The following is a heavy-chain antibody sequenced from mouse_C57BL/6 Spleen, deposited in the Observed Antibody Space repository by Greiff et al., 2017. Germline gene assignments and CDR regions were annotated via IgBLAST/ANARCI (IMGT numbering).Heavy chain of an antibody. CDR3: ARYATTVVARYFDV. D-gene: IGHD1-1*01. J-gene: IGHJ1*03. CDR1: GYTFTSYW. CDR2: IYPGSGST. Sequence: VQLQQPGAELVKPGASVKMSCKASGYTFTSYWITWVKQRPGQGLEWIGDIYPGSGSTNYNEKFKSKATLTVETSSSTAYMQLSSLTSEDSAVYYCARYATTVVARYFDVWGTGTTVTVSS. V-gene: IGHV1-55*01.